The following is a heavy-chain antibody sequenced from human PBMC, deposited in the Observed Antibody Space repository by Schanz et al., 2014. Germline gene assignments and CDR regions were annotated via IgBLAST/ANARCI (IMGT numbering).Heavy chain of an antibody. J-gene: IGHJ6*03. D-gene: IGHD3-3*01. CDR1: GYTFAGHA. CDR3: ASGEARVTSSGVVIVPMNV. V-gene: IGHV1-3*04. Sequence: QVQLVQSGAEATKPGASVKVSCQASGYTFAGHAVHWVRQAPGQGPEWVGWIHTGSGNTKYSQKFEGRVTITRDTSASIVYMELSSLRSEDTAVFFCASGEARVTSSGVVIVPMNVWGKGTTVIVSS. CDR2: IHTGSGNT.